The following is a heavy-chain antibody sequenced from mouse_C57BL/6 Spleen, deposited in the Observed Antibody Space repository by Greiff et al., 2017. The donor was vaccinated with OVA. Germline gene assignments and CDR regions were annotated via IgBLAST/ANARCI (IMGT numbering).Heavy chain of an antibody. J-gene: IGHJ2*01. CDR1: GYAFSSSW. CDR2: IYPGDGDT. CDR3: ATCFYGSSHNSFDY. Sequence: VQLQQSGPELVKPGASVKISCKASGYAFSSSWMNWVKQRPGKGLAWIGRIYPGDGDTTYNGKLTGKATLTADKSSSTSYIQLSCLTAEDSAVYFCATCFYGSSHNSFDYWGQGTTLTVSS. V-gene: IGHV1-82*01. D-gene: IGHD1-1*01.